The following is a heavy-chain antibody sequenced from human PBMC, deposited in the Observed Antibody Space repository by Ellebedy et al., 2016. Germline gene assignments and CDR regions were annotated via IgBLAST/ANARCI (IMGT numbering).Heavy chain of an antibody. Sequence: SETLSLTXAVYGGSFSGYYWSWIRQPPGKGLEWIGEINHSGSTNYNPSLKSRVTISVDTSKNQFSLILSSVTAADTAVYYCARASHPKTTVTYYFDYWGQGTLVTVSS. CDR2: INHSGST. V-gene: IGHV4-34*01. J-gene: IGHJ4*02. CDR1: GGSFSGYY. CDR3: ARASHPKTTVTYYFDY. D-gene: IGHD4-17*01.